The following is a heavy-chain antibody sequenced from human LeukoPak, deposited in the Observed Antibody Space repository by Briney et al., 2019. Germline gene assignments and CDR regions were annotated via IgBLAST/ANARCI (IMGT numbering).Heavy chain of an antibody. V-gene: IGHV3-33*06. J-gene: IGHJ4*02. CDR2: IWSDGTNQ. Sequence: PGRSLRLSCLASGFTFSHHGMHWVRQAPGKGLGWVAVIWSDGTNQFYADSVKGRFTISRDDSQRRVFLQMTSLRAEDTAIYYCAKDAQRGFDYSNSLQYWGRGTLVTVSS. D-gene: IGHD4-11*01. CDR3: AKDAQRGFDYSNSLQY. CDR1: GFTFSHHG.